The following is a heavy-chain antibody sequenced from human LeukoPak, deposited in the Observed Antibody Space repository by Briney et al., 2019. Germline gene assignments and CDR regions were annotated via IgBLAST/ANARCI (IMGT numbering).Heavy chain of an antibody. CDR1: EFTFSNYW. J-gene: IGHJ4*02. Sequence: GGSLRLSCAASEFTFSNYWMSWVREAPGKGLERVAHTNQDGSKNYYVDSVRGRFTISSDNAKNSLYLQMNSLRAEDTAVYYCATTVAGYPDDYLDYWGQGTLVTVSS. CDR2: TNQDGSKN. CDR3: ATTVAGYPDDYLDY. V-gene: IGHV3-7*01. D-gene: IGHD6-19*01.